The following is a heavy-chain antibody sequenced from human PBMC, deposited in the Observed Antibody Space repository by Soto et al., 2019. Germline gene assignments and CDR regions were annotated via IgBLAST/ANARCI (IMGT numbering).Heavy chain of an antibody. D-gene: IGHD5-18*01. CDR3: ARVRGPRGYSYGYGTWDY. CDR2: IIPIFGTA. V-gene: IGHV1-69*01. J-gene: IGHJ4*02. Sequence: QVQLVQSGAEVKKPGSSVKVSCKASGGTFSSYAISWVRQAPGQGLEWMGGIIPIFGTANYAQKFQGRVTLTADEATSTADMELSSLGSEDTAVYYCARVRGPRGYSYGYGTWDYWGQGTLVTVSS. CDR1: GGTFSSYA.